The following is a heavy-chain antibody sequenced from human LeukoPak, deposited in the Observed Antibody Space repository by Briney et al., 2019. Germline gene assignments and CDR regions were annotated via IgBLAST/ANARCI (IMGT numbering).Heavy chain of an antibody. CDR2: IIPIFGIA. D-gene: IGHD3-10*01. V-gene: IGHV1-69*04. CDR3: AREEWGSGSYHLDY. J-gene: IGHJ4*02. Sequence: ASVKVSCKASGGTFSSYAISWVRQAPGQGLEWMGRIIPIFGIANYAQKFQGRVTITADKSTSTAYMELSSLRSEDTAVYYCAREEWGSGSYHLDYWGQGTLVTVSS. CDR1: GGTFSSYA.